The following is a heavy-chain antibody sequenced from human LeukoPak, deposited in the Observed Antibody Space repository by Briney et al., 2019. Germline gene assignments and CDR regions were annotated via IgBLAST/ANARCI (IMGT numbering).Heavy chain of an antibody. CDR2: IGSNSKYI. Sequence: GGSLGLSCAASGFTFSSYSMNWVRRAPGKGLEWVSSIGSNSKYIYYADSVKGRFTTSRDNAENSMYLQVDSLRAEDTAVYYCARGPDIVVIPIVDDAFDIWGQGTMVTVSS. D-gene: IGHD2-2*01. CDR1: GFTFSSYS. CDR3: ARGPDIVVIPIVDDAFDI. V-gene: IGHV3-21*01. J-gene: IGHJ3*02.